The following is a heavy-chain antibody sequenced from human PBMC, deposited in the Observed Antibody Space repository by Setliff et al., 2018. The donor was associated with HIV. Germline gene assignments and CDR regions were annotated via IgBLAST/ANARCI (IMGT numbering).Heavy chain of an antibody. CDR1: GGTFSNYA. V-gene: IGHV1-69*13. D-gene: IGHD3-3*01. J-gene: IGHJ4*02. CDR3: ARAILGGVPDN. Sequence: GASVKVSCKASGGTFSNYAISWVRQAPGQGLEWMGGIIPIFGTANYAQKFQGRVAITADESTSTAYMELSSLRSEDTAVYYCARAILGGVPDNWGQGTLATVSS. CDR2: IIPIFGTA.